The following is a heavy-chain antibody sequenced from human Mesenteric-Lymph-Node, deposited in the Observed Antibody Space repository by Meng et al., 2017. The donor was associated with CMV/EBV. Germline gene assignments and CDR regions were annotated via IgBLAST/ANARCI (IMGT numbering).Heavy chain of an antibody. J-gene: IGHJ3*02. CDR2: IYPGDSDT. Sequence: GESLKISCKGSGYSFTSYWIGWVRQMPGKGLEWMGIIYPGDSDTRYSPSFQGQVTISADKSISTAYLQWSSLKASDTAMYYCARPNWYDGRKGAFNIWGQGTMVTVSS. CDR3: ARPNWYDGRKGAFNI. CDR1: GYSFTSYW. V-gene: IGHV5-51*01. D-gene: IGHD1-1*01.